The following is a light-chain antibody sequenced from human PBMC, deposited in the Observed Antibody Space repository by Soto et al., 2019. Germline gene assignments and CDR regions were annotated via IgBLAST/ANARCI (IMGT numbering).Light chain of an antibody. CDR1: QSLSYW. Sequence: DIQMTQSPSTLSASVGDRVTITCRASQSLSYWLAWYQQKPGEAPTLLIHRASSLESGVPSRFSGSGSGTEFTLTISSLQPDDFATYYSQQNEDYPRTFGQGTKVEIK. CDR2: RAS. J-gene: IGKJ2*02. CDR3: QQNEDYPRT. V-gene: IGKV1-5*03.